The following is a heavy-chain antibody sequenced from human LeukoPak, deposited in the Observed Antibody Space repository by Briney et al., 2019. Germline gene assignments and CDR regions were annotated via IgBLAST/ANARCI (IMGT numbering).Heavy chain of an antibody. D-gene: IGHD3-10*01. J-gene: IGHJ4*02. CDR3: ASGEVTFDY. CDR1: GGSIISYY. V-gene: IGHV4-59*01. CDR2: IHYSGST. Sequence: SETLSLTCTVSGGSIISYYWSWIRQPPGKGLEWIGYIHYSGSTNYNPSLKSRVSISLDTSKNHFSLKLSSVTAADTAVYYCASGEVTFDYWGQGALVTVSS.